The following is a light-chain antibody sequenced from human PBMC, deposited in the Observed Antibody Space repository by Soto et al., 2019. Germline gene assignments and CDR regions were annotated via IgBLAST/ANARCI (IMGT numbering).Light chain of an antibody. J-gene: IGKJ1*01. Sequence: EKVMTQSPATLSMSPGERATLSCRTSQSVNSYLAWNQQKPGQAPRLLIYGASTRATGIPARFSGSGSGTEFTLTISSLQSEDFAVYYCQQYTNWPSWTFGQGTKVEIK. CDR2: GAS. CDR1: QSVNSY. CDR3: QQYTNWPSWT. V-gene: IGKV3-15*01.